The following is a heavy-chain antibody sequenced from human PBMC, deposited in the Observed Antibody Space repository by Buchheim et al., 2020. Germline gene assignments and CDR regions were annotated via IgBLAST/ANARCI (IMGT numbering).Heavy chain of an antibody. CDR3: ARQGSSGWSNFDY. CDR2: IYPGDSDT. D-gene: IGHD6-19*01. Sequence: EVQLVQSGAEVKKPGESLKISCVVSGYSFSTYWIGWVRQMPGKGLEWMGIIYPGDSDTRYGPSFQGQVTVSADKSISTAYPQWSSLKASDTAIYYCARQGSSGWSNFDYWGQGTL. CDR1: GYSFSTYW. V-gene: IGHV5-51*01. J-gene: IGHJ4*02.